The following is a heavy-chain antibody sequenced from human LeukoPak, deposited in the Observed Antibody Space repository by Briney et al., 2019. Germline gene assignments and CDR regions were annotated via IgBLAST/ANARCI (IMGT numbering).Heavy chain of an antibody. D-gene: IGHD3-10*01. Sequence: GGSLRLSCAASGFAFSSYSMNWVRQAPGKGLEWVSYISTSSSTINYADSVKGRFTISRDNAKNSLYLQMNSLRVEDPAVYYCANHRGIWGQGTMVTVSS. CDR1: GFAFSSYS. CDR2: ISTSSSTI. V-gene: IGHV3-48*01. J-gene: IGHJ3*02. CDR3: ANHRGI.